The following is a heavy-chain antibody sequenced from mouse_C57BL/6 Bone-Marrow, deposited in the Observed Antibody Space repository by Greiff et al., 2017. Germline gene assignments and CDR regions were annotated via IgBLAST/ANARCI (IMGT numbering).Heavy chain of an antibody. CDR2: IYPGDGDT. Sequence: VQLQQSGPELVKPGASVKISCKASGYAFSSSWMHWVKQRPGKGLEWIGRIYPGDGDTNYNGKFKGKSTLTADKSSSTAYMQLISLTSEDSAVYFCARGGNYYSGVDYWGQGTTLTVSS. CDR1: GYAFSSSW. D-gene: IGHD1-1*01. V-gene: IGHV1-82*01. CDR3: ARGGNYYSGVDY. J-gene: IGHJ2*01.